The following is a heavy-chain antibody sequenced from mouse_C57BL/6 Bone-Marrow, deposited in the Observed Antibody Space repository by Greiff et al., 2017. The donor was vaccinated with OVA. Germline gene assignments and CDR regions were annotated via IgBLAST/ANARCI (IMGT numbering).Heavy chain of an antibody. V-gene: IGHV14-3*01. D-gene: IGHD2-5*01. J-gene: IGHJ2*01. CDR2: IDPANGNT. CDR3: ARRVTDY. Sequence: VQLKQSVAELVRPGASVKLSCTASGFNIKNYYMHWVKQRPEQGLEWIGRIDPANGNTKYAPKFQGKATITADTSSNTAYLQLSSLTSEDTAIYYCARRVTDYWGQGTTLTVSS. CDR1: GFNIKNYY.